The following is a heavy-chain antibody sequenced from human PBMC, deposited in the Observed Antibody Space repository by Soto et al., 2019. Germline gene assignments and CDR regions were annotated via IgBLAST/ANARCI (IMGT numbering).Heavy chain of an antibody. J-gene: IGHJ6*03. CDR1: GYTLTELS. Sequence: ASVKVSCKVSGYTLTELSMHWVRQAPGKGLEWMGGFDPEDGETIYAQKFQGRVTMTEDTSTDTAYMELSSLRSEDTAVYYCATGLWGDYYYYYMDVWGKGTTVTVSS. CDR3: ATGLWGDYYYYYMDV. CDR2: FDPEDGET. D-gene: IGHD5-18*01. V-gene: IGHV1-24*01.